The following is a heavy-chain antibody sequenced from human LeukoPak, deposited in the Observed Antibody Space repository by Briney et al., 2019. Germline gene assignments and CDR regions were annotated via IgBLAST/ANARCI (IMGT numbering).Heavy chain of an antibody. Sequence: SETLSLTCTVSGGSMRSYYWSWIRRPPGKGLEWVGYIYYSGSTNYSPSLKSRVTISVDTSKNQFSLKLSSVTAADTAMYYCARDPGYYGSGQRGAFDYWGQGTLVTVSS. J-gene: IGHJ4*02. CDR1: GGSMRSYY. CDR2: IYYSGST. D-gene: IGHD3-10*01. V-gene: IGHV4-59*01. CDR3: ARDPGYYGSGQRGAFDY.